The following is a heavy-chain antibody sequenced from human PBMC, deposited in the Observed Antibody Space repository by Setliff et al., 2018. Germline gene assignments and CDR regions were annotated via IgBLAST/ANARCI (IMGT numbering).Heavy chain of an antibody. J-gene: IGHJ1*01. Sequence: SETLSLTCTVSGASITNINYYWGLIRQPPGKGLEWIGSIFYSGRTFYNPSLKSRVTISVDTSKNQFSLTLSSVTAADTAVYYCARASLGKFGSAVEYFHHWGQGTLVTVSS. CDR2: IFYSGRT. CDR3: ARASLGKFGSAVEYFHH. V-gene: IGHV4-39*01. CDR1: GASITNINYY. D-gene: IGHD2-15*01.